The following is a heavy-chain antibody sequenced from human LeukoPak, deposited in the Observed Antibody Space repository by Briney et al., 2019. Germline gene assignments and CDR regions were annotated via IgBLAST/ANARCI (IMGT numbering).Heavy chain of an antibody. CDR1: GGSVSSGSYY. J-gene: IGHJ5*02. Sequence: NASETLSLTCTVSGGSVSSGSYYWSWIRQPPGKGLEWIGYIYYSGSTNYNPSLKSRVTISVDTSKNQFSLKLSSVTAADTAVYYCARVPSPGGWFDPWGQGTLVTVSS. CDR2: IYYSGST. CDR3: ARVPSPGGWFDP. V-gene: IGHV4-61*01. D-gene: IGHD1-14*01.